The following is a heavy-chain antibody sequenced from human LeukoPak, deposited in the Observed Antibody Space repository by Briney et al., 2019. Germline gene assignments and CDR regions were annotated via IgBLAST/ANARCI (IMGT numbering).Heavy chain of an antibody. CDR1: GYTFTSYG. D-gene: IGHD3-16*02. CDR2: ISAYNGNT. V-gene: IGHV1-18*01. CDR3: ARGRPPTYDYVWGSYRPGGGYYFDY. Sequence: ASVKVSCKASGYTFTSYGISWVRQAPGQGLEWMGWISAYNGNTNYAQKLQGRVTMTTDTSTSTAYMELRSLRSDDTAVYYCARGRPPTYDYVWGSYRPGGGYYFDYWGQGTLVTVSS. J-gene: IGHJ4*02.